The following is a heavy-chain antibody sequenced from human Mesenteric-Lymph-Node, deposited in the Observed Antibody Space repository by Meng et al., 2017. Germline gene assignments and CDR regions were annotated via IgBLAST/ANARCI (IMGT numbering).Heavy chain of an antibody. CDR1: GFTFSTYG. J-gene: IGHJ6*02. Sequence: GESLKISCAASGFTFSTYGMAWVRQAPGKGLEWVSGISGSGGNTYYADSVKGRFTISRENYKNTLYLQMNSLRAEDTAVYYCARDEDAYYYYGMDVWGQGTTVTVSS. V-gene: IGHV3-23*01. CDR3: ARDEDAYYYYGMDV. CDR2: ISGSGGNT.